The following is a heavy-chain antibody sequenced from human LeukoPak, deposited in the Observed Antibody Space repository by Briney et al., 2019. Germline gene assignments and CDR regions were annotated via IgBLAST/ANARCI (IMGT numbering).Heavy chain of an antibody. V-gene: IGHV4-59*01. CDR3: ARETYYYDSSGQRERWFDP. Sequence: SETLSLTCTVSGGSISSYYWSWIRQPPGKGLEWIGYIYYSGSTYYNPSLKSRVTISVDTSKNQFSLKLSSVTAADTAVYYCARETYYYDSSGQRERWFDPWGQGTLVTVSS. CDR1: GGSISSYY. D-gene: IGHD3-22*01. CDR2: IYYSGST. J-gene: IGHJ5*02.